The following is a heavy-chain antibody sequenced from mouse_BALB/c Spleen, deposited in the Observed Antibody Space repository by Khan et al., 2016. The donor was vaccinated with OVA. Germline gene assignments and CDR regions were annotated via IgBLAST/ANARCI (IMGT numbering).Heavy chain of an antibody. CDR2: ISSGSTYT. CDR3: TREGNYAHSYFDV. D-gene: IGHD2-1*01. J-gene: IGHJ1*01. CDR1: GFSFSSYT. V-gene: IGHV5-6-4*01. Sequence: EVELVESGGGLVKPGGSLKLSCAASGFSFSSYTMSWVRQTPGKRLEWVATISSGSTYTYYTDSVKGRVTISRDKAKTTLFLQMSNLKSEDTAMYYCTREGNYAHSYFDVWGAGTTVTVSS.